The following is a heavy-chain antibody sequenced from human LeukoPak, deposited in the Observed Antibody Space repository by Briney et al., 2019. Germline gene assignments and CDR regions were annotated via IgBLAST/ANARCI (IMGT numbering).Heavy chain of an antibody. CDR3: ARDPVGAAAEDY. Sequence: SVKVSCKASGGTFSSYAISWVRQAPGQGLEWMGGIIPIFGTANYAQKFQGRVTITADESTSTAYMELSSLRSEDTAVYYCARDPVGAAAEDYWGQGTLVTVSS. CDR1: GGTFSSYA. V-gene: IGHV1-69*13. D-gene: IGHD6-13*01. CDR2: IIPIFGTA. J-gene: IGHJ4*02.